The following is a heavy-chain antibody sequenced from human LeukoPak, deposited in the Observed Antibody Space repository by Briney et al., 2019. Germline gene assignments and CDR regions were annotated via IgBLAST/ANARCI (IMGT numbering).Heavy chain of an antibody. Sequence: GGSLRLSCAASGFTFSTYSMTWVRQAPGKGLEWVSSINSGSNYIYYADSMKGRFTISRDNAKNSLHLQMNSLRAEDTAVYYCARALKGLRRRIGGTTTFEYYYYMDVWGKGTTVTISS. CDR1: GFTFSTYS. D-gene: IGHD1-26*01. CDR3: ARALKGLRRRIGGTTTFEYYYYMDV. CDR2: INSGSNYI. V-gene: IGHV3-21*01. J-gene: IGHJ6*03.